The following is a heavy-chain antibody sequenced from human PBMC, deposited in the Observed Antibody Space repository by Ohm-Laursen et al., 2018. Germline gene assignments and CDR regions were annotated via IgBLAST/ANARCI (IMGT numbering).Heavy chain of an antibody. Sequence: SLRLSCAASGFTFSDYYMSWIRQAPGKGLEWVSYISSSGSTIYYADSVKGRFTISRDNAKNPLYLQMNSLRAEDTAVYYCARDVGSGAITKDAFDIWGQGTMVTVSS. CDR2: ISSSGSTI. J-gene: IGHJ3*02. CDR3: ARDVGSGAITKDAFDI. D-gene: IGHD3-3*01. V-gene: IGHV3-11*01. CDR1: GFTFSDYY.